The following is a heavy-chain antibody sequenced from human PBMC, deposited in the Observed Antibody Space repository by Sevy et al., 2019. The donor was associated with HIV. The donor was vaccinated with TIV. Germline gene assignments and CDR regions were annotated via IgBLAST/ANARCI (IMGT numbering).Heavy chain of an antibody. CDR3: ARDGCSSTSFTSCPYYYGMDV. J-gene: IGHJ6*02. CDR2: ISSSSSTI. D-gene: IGHD2-2*01. CDR1: GFTFSSYS. Sequence: GGSLRLSCAASGFTFSSYSMNWVRQAPGKGLEWVSYISSSSSTIYYADSVKGRFTISRDNAKNSLYLQMNSLRAEDTAVYYCARDGCSSTSFTSCPYYYGMDVWGQGTTVTVSS. V-gene: IGHV3-48*01.